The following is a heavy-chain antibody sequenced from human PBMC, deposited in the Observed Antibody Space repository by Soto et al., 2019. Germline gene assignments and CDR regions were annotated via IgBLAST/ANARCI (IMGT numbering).Heavy chain of an antibody. CDR3: ARESARPSVYDVFEI. V-gene: IGHV3-21*01. CDR2: ISSSSSYI. CDR1: EFTFSTYS. J-gene: IGHJ3*02. D-gene: IGHD5-12*01. Sequence: EVQLVESGGGLVKPGGSLRLSCVASEFTFSTYSMNWVRQAPGKGLEWVSAISSSSSYIYYAESLKGRFTISRDNAKNSLHLQMNSLRAEDSAVYFCARESARPSVYDVFEIWGQGTMVTVSS.